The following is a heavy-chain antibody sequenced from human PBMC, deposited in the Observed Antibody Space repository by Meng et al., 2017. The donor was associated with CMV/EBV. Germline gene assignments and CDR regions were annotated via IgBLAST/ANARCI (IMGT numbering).Heavy chain of an antibody. CDR2: INSDVSST. CDR3: ARGDFWSGSLDL. CDR1: GFTFSSYW. Sequence: GGSLRLSCAASGFTFSSYWMHWVRQAPGKGLVWVSRINSDVSSTSYADSVKGRFTISRDNAKNTLYLQMNSLRAEDTAVYYCARGDFWSGSLDLWGQGTLVTVSS. J-gene: IGHJ4*02. V-gene: IGHV3-74*01. D-gene: IGHD3-3*01.